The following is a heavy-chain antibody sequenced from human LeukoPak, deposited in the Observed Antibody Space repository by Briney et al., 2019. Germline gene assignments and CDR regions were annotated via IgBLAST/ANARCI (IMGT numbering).Heavy chain of an antibody. CDR1: GFTFSTYS. CDR3: ASLYYHDSA. D-gene: IGHD3-22*01. J-gene: IGHJ5*02. CDR2: ISSSSSYI. V-gene: IGHV3-21*01. Sequence: GGSLRLSCAASGFTFSTYSMKWVRQAPGKGLEWVSSISSSSSYISYADSVKGRFTISRDNAKNSLYLQMNSLRAEDTAVYYCASLYYHDSAWGQGTLVTVSS.